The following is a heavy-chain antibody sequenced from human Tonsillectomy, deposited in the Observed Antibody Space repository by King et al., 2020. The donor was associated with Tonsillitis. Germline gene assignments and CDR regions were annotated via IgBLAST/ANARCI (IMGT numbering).Heavy chain of an antibody. V-gene: IGHV3-15*01. CDR1: GFTFNTAW. J-gene: IGHJ4*02. CDR2: IKSKTDGGTT. Sequence: QLVQSGGGLVKPGGSLRLSCAALGFTFNTAWMTWVRQAPGKGLEIIGRIKSKTDGGTTEYAAHVKGRFTISRDDSKNTLYLQMNTLKTEDTAVYYCITEKYCSGGSCYGYWGQGTLVTVSS. CDR3: ITEKYCSGGSCYGY. D-gene: IGHD2-15*01.